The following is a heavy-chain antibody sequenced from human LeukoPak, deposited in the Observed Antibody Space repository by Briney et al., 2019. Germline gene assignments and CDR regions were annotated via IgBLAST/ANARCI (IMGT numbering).Heavy chain of an antibody. J-gene: IGHJ3*02. D-gene: IGHD1-26*01. V-gene: IGHV4-59*08. CDR1: GGSISSYY. CDR3: ARLCAVGATYEGVLDAFDI. CDR2: ISYSGST. Sequence: SETLSLTCTVSGGSISSYYWSWIRQPPGKGLEWIGYISYSGSTNYNPSLKSRVTISVDTSKNQFSLKLSSVTAADTAVYYCARLCAVGATYEGVLDAFDIWGQGTMVTVSS.